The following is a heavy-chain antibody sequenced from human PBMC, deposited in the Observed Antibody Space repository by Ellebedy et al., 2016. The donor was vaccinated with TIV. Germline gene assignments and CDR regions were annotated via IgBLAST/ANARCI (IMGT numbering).Heavy chain of an antibody. CDR1: GYTFTSYG. Sequence: ASVKVSCKASGYTFTSYGISWVRQAPGQGLEWMGWISAYNGNTNYAQKLQGRVTITADKSTSTAYMELSSLRSEDTAVYYCAETRELLQPGVLYYYGMDVWGQGTTVTVSS. CDR3: AETRELLQPGVLYYYGMDV. J-gene: IGHJ6*02. CDR2: ISAYNGNT. V-gene: IGHV1-18*01. D-gene: IGHD1-26*01.